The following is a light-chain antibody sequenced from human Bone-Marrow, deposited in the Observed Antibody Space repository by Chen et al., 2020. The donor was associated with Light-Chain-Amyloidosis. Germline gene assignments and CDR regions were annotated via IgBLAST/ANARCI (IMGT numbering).Light chain of an antibody. CDR1: SSDVGGDNH. J-gene: IGLJ1*01. V-gene: IGLV2-14*01. Sequence: QSALPQPASVSGSPGQSITISCPGTSSDVGGDNHVSWYQQHPDKAPKLMIYEVTNRPSWVPDRFSGSKSDNTASLTISGLQTEDEADYFCSSYTSTNTLVFGSGTRVTVL. CDR3: SSYTSTNTLV. CDR2: EVT.